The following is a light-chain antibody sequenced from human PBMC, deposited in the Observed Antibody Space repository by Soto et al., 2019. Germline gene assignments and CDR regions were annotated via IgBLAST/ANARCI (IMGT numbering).Light chain of an antibody. CDR2: DVS. CDR1: TSDVGGYNY. CDR3: SSYTSISLGVL. Sequence: QSALTQPASVSGSPGQSITISCTGSTSDVGGYNYVSWYQQHPGKAPKLMIYDVSNRPSGVSNRFSGSKSGNTASLTISGLQAEDEAHYYCSSYTSISLGVLFGGGTELTVL. J-gene: IGLJ2*01. V-gene: IGLV2-14*03.